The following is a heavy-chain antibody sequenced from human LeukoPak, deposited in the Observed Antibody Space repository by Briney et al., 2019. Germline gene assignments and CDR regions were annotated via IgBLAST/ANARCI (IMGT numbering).Heavy chain of an antibody. CDR3: AHEWSSGWDAFDI. CDR1: VGSFSGYY. Sequence: SETLSLTCAVYVGSFSGYYWSWICQPLGKGPEWIGQINHSGSTNYNTYLKSRVAISVEKSMNQIPRNFRSTTGAVTARHYSAHEWSSGWDAFDIWGQGTMVTVSS. CDR2: INHSGST. J-gene: IGHJ3*02. D-gene: IGHD6-19*01. V-gene: IGHV4-34*01.